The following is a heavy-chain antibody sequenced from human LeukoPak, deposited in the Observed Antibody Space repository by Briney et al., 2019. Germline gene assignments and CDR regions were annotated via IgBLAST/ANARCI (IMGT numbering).Heavy chain of an antibody. D-gene: IGHD2-21*02. Sequence: PSETLSLTCAASGYSISSGYYWGWIRQPPGKGLEWIGSIYHSGSTYYNPSLKSLGTISVYTSKNQFSLKLSSVTAADTAVYYCARAGVTPTYFDYWGQGTLVTVSS. V-gene: IGHV4-38-2*01. CDR3: ARAGVTPTYFDY. CDR2: IYHSGST. J-gene: IGHJ4*02. CDR1: GYSISSGYY.